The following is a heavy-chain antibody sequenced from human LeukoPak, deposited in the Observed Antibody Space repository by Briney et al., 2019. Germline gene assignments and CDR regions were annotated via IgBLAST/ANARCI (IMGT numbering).Heavy chain of an antibody. D-gene: IGHD5-18*01. CDR3: AREMGPSYATAMVKNWFDP. J-gene: IGHJ5*02. CDR1: GYTFTSYY. CDR2: INPSGGST. Sequence: ASVKVPCKASGYTFTSYYMHWVRRAPGQGLEWMGIINPSGGSTSYAQKFQGRVTMTRDTSTSTVYMELSSLRSEDTAVYYCAREMGPSYATAMVKNWFDPWGQGTLVTVSS. V-gene: IGHV1-46*01.